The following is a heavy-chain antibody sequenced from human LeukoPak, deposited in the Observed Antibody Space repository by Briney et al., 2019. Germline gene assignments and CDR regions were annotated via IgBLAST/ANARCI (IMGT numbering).Heavy chain of an antibody. J-gene: IGHJ6*03. D-gene: IGHD1-26*01. CDR1: GFTFSSYG. CDR3: AKGARGNFIPPYYYMDV. Sequence: GVSLRLSCAASGFTFSSYGMHWVRQAPGKGLEWVAVIWYDGSNKYYEDSVKGRFTISRDNSKNTLYLQVNSLRAEDTAVYYCAKGARGNFIPPYYYMDVRGKGTTVTVSS. CDR2: IWYDGSNK. V-gene: IGHV3-33*06.